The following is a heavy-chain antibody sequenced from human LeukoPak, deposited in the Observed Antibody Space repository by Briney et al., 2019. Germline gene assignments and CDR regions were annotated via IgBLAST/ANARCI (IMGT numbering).Heavy chain of an antibody. V-gene: IGHV1-46*01. J-gene: IGHJ4*02. CDR3: ARESGSYYNFDY. CDR1: GYTFTSYN. CDR2: INPSGGST. Sequence: ASVKVSCKASGYTFTSYNMHWVRQAPGQGLEWMGIINPSGGSTTYAQKFQGRVTITADESTSTAYMELSSLRSEDTAVYYCARESGSYYNFDYWGQGTLVTVSS. D-gene: IGHD1-26*01.